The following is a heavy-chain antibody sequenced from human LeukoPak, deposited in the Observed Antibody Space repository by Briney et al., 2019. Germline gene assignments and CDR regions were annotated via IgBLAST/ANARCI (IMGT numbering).Heavy chain of an antibody. CDR1: GFTFSSYG. Sequence: PGGSLRPSCAASGFTFSSYGMHWVRQAPGKGLEWVAFIRYDGSNKYYADSVKGRFTISRDNSKNTLYLQMNSLRAEDTAVYYCAKTRRAAINWFDPWGQGTLVTVSS. CDR3: AKTRRAAINWFDP. D-gene: IGHD2-2*02. CDR2: IRYDGSNK. J-gene: IGHJ5*02. V-gene: IGHV3-30*02.